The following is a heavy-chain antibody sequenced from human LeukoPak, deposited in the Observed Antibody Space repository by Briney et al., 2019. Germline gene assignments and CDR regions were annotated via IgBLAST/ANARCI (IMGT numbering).Heavy chain of an antibody. J-gene: IGHJ4*02. CDR1: GFTFSIYA. V-gene: IGHV3-23*01. CDR3: AKKPVPITMIIY. CDR2: ISGSGGST. Sequence: QSGGSLRLSCAASGFTFSIYAMSWVRQAPGKGLEWVSAISGSGGSTYYADSVKGRFTISRDNSKNTLYLQMNSLRAEDTAVYYCAKKPVPITMIIYWGQGTLVTVSS. D-gene: IGHD3-22*01.